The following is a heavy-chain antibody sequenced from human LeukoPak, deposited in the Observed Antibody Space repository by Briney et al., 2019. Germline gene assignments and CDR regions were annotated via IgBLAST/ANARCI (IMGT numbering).Heavy chain of an antibody. D-gene: IGHD2-15*01. CDR2: INWNGGST. J-gene: IGHJ4*02. V-gene: IGHV3-20*04. CDR1: GFTFDDYG. CDR3: ARTPPAYCSGGSCYIDY. Sequence: GGSLRLSCAAPGFTFDDYGMSWVRQAPGKGLEWVSGINWNGGSTGYADSVKGRFTISRDNAKNSLYLQMNSLRAEDTALYYCARTPPAYCSGGSCYIDYWGQGTLVTVSS.